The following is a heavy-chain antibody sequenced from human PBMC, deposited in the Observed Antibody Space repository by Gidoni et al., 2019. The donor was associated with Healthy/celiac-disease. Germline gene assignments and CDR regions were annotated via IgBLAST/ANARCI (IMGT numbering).Heavy chain of an antibody. Sequence: QMQLVQSGPEVKKPGTSVKVSCKASGFTFTSSAVQWVRQARGQRLEWIGWIVGGSGNTNYAQKFQERVTITRDMSTSTAYMELSSLRSEDTAVYYCAAVFRIGTFDYWGQGTLVTVSS. CDR2: IVGGSGNT. CDR1: GFTFTSSA. V-gene: IGHV1-58*01. D-gene: IGHD1-7*01. CDR3: AAVFRIGTFDY. J-gene: IGHJ4*02.